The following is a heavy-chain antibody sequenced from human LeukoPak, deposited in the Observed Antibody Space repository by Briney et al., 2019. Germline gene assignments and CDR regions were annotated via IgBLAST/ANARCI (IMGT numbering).Heavy chain of an antibody. CDR1: GGSISSGGYY. Sequence: PSETLSLTCTVSGGSISSGGYYWSWIRQHPGKGLEWIGYIYYSGSTYYNPSLKSRVTISVDTSKNQFSLKLSSVTAADTAVYYCARVYSSSWYTYFDYWGQGTLVTVSS. V-gene: IGHV4-31*03. CDR2: IYYSGST. D-gene: IGHD6-13*01. CDR3: ARVYSSSWYTYFDY. J-gene: IGHJ4*02.